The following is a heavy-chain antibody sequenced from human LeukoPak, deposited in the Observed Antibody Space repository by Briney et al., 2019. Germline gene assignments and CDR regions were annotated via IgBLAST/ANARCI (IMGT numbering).Heavy chain of an antibody. V-gene: IGHV3-9*01. J-gene: IGHJ4*02. D-gene: IGHD3-10*01. CDR3: AKGFNYYGSGSYQVFDY. CDR1: GVTFDDYA. Sequence: GRSLRLSCAASGVTFDDYAMHWVRQAPGKGLEWVSGISWNSGSIGYADSVKGRFTISRDNAKNSLYLQMNSLRAEDTALYYCAKGFNYYGSGSYQVFDYWGQGTLVTVSS. CDR2: ISWNSGSI.